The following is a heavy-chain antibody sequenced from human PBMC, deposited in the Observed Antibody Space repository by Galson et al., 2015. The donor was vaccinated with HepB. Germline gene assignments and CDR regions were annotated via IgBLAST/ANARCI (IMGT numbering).Heavy chain of an antibody. V-gene: IGHV3-33*01. CDR2: IWYDGSNK. D-gene: IGHD6-19*01. CDR1: GFAFSSYA. CDR3: ARVGYTSGWYYFDY. J-gene: IGHJ4*02. Sequence: SLRLSCAASGFAFSSYAMHWVRQAPGKGLEWVAVIWYDGSNKYYADSVRGRFTISRDNSKNTLWLQMNSLRAEDTAVYYCARVGYTSGWYYFDYWGQGTLVTVSS.